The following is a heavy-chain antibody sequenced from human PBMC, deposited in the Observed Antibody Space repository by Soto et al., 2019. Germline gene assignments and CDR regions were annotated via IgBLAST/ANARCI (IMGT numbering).Heavy chain of an antibody. CDR3: ARDLGQWSPLYYFDY. D-gene: IGHD6-19*01. J-gene: IGHJ4*02. V-gene: IGHV1-69*13. CDR1: GGAFSSYA. CDR2: IIPIFGTA. Sequence: SVKVSCKASGGAFSSYAISWVRQAPGQGLEWMGGIIPIFGTANYAQKFQGRVTITADESTSTAYMELSSLRSEDTAVYYCARDLGQWSPLYYFDYWGQGTLVTVSS.